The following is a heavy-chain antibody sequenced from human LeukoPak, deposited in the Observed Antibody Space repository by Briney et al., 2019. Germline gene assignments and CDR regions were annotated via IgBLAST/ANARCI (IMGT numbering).Heavy chain of an antibody. CDR3: ARAPLLNYFDY. CDR1: GGSISPFY. V-gene: IGHV4-59*01. Sequence: SETLSLTCTVSGGSISPFYWNWIRQPPGKGLEWIGYIYYTGGTSYSPSLNSRATISVDTSKNQFSLKLSSVTAADTAVYYCARAPLLNYFDYWGQGTLVTVSS. CDR2: IYYTGGT. J-gene: IGHJ4*02.